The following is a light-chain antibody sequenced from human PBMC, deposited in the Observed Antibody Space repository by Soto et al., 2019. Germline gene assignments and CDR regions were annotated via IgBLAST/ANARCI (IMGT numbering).Light chain of an antibody. CDR2: DAS. J-gene: IGKJ2*01. CDR1: QSFSNNY. CDR3: QLYGSSPRT. Sequence: EIVLTQSPDTLSLFPGERAALSCRASQSFSNNYLAWYQLKPGQAPRLLIFDASSRATGTPDRFSGSGSGTDFTLTISRLEPEDIAVYYCQLYGSSPRTFGQGNKLEIK. V-gene: IGKV3-20*01.